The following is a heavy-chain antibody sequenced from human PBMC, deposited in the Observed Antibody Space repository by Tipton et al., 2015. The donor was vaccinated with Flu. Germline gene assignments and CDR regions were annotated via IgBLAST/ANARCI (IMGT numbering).Heavy chain of an antibody. V-gene: IGHV4-61*09. CDR3: ARGPQPRGYPLYYFYY. D-gene: IGHD3-3*01. Sequence: TLSLTCTVSGGSISSGSYYWSWIRQPAGKGLEWIGHIYTSGSTNYNPSLKSRVTISVDTSKNQFSLKLTSVTAADTAVYYCARGPQPRGYPLYYFYYWGQGTLVTVSS. CDR1: GGSISSGSYY. CDR2: IYTSGST. J-gene: IGHJ4*02.